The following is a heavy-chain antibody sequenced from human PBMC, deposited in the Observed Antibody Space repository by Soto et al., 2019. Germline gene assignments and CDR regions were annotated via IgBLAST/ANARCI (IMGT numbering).Heavy chain of an antibody. V-gene: IGHV3-74*03. J-gene: IGHJ4*02. CDR1: GFTFGTYW. CDR2: ITSDGSSS. Sequence: PGGSLRLSCAASGFTFGTYWMHWVRRPPGKGLVWVARITSDGSSSTYADPVQGRFTISRDNAKNTLYLQINSLRADDTAVYYCVRHFDKWGQGTLVTVSS. CDR3: VRHFDK.